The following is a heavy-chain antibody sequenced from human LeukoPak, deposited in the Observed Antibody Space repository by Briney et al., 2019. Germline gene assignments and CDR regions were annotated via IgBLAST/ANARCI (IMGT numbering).Heavy chain of an antibody. Sequence: PGGSLRLSCAASGFTFSTYAMSWVRQAPGKGLEWVSAISGRGVSTSHADSVRGRFTISRDNSKNTLYLQMNSLRAEDTAVYYCAKAASGNWNDVSDYWGQGTLVTVSS. CDR2: ISGRGVST. CDR3: AKAASGNWNDVSDY. J-gene: IGHJ4*02. CDR1: GFTFSTYA. D-gene: IGHD1-20*01. V-gene: IGHV3-23*01.